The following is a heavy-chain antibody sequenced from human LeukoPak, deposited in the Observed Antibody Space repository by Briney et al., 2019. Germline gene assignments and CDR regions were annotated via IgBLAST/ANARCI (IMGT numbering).Heavy chain of an antibody. CDR1: GGSISSSSYY. V-gene: IGHV4-39*07. D-gene: IGHD3-9*01. Sequence: PSETLSLTCTVSGGSISSSSYYWGWIRQPPGKGLEWIGSIYYSGSTNYNPSLKSRVTISVDTSKNQFSLKLSSVTAADTAVYYCARGRYDIPQYYFDYWGQGTLVTVSS. CDR3: ARGRYDIPQYYFDY. J-gene: IGHJ4*02. CDR2: IYYSGST.